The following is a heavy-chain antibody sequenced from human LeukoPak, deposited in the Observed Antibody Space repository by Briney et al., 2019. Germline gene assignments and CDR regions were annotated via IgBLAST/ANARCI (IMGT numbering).Heavy chain of an antibody. Sequence: GGSLRLSCAASGFTFSSYEMNWVRQAPGKGLEWVSYISSSGSTIYYADSVKGRFTISRDNAKNSLHLQMNSLRAEDTAVYYCARDRSGWYYFDYWGQGTLVTVSS. CDR1: GFTFSSYE. CDR3: ARDRSGWYYFDY. J-gene: IGHJ4*02. D-gene: IGHD6-19*01. CDR2: ISSSGSTI. V-gene: IGHV3-48*03.